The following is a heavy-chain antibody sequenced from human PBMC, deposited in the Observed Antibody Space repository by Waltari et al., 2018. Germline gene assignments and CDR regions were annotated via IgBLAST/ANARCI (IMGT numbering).Heavy chain of an antibody. Sequence: EVQLVESGGGLVQPGGSLRLSCAASGFTFSGYGMYWVRQAPGKGLVLVSRITSEGSTMYADSVKGRFTISRDNAKKTVYLQMNSLRVEDTSVYYCARGGTGAFDIWGQGTKVTVSS. CDR2: ITSEGST. V-gene: IGHV3-74*03. J-gene: IGHJ3*02. D-gene: IGHD1-1*01. CDR3: ARGGTGAFDI. CDR1: GFTFSGYG.